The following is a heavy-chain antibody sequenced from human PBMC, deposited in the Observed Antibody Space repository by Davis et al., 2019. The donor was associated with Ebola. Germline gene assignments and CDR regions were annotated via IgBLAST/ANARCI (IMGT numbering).Heavy chain of an antibody. CDR1: GFTFSSYS. D-gene: IGHD6-13*01. CDR3: ARCTGYSSSWLDY. J-gene: IGHJ4*02. V-gene: IGHV3-21*01. Sequence: GESLKISCAASGFTFSSYSMNWVRQAPGKGLEWVSSISSSSSYIYYADSVKGRFTISRDNAKNTLYLQMNSLRAEDTAVYYCARCTGYSSSWLDYWGQGTLVTVSS. CDR2: ISSSSSYI.